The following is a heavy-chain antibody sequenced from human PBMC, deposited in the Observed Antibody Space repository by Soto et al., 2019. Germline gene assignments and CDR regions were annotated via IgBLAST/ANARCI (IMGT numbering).Heavy chain of an antibody. CDR3: ARESEDLASNFDY. J-gene: IGHJ4*02. V-gene: IGHV3-21*06. Sequence: GPLRLSCAASGFTFTRHSMNWVRQAPGKGLEWVSSISSTTNYIYYGDSMKGRFTISRDNAKNSLYLEMNSLRAEDTAVYYCARESEDLASNFDYWGQGTLVTAPQ. CDR1: GFTFTRHS. CDR2: ISSTTNYI.